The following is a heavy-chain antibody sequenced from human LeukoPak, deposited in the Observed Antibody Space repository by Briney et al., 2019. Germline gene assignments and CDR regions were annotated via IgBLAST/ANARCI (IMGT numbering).Heavy chain of an antibody. Sequence: PGGSLRLSCAASGFTFSDYYMSWIRQAPGKGLEWVSYISSSGSTIYYADSVKGRFTIYRDNDKNSLYLQMNSLRAEDTAVYYCARDHGYGDSEVDYWGQGTLVTVSS. CDR1: GFTFSDYY. CDR3: ARDHGYGDSEVDY. V-gene: IGHV3-11*01. J-gene: IGHJ4*02. D-gene: IGHD4-17*01. CDR2: ISSSGSTI.